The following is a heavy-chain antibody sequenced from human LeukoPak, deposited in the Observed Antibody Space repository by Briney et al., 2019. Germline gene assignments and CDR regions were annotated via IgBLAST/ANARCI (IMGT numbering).Heavy chain of an antibody. CDR2: ISGGGGRT. Sequence: QPGGSLRLSCAHSGFTSISYAMTWVRQAPGKGLEWVSAISGGGGRTYYADPVKGRFTISRDNSKNTLYLQMNSLRAEDTAVYSCARGGQWLSNRHDYYMDVWGQGTSVTVSS. D-gene: IGHD3-22*01. V-gene: IGHV3-23*01. J-gene: IGHJ6*03. CDR3: ARGGQWLSNRHDYYMDV. CDR1: GFTSISYA.